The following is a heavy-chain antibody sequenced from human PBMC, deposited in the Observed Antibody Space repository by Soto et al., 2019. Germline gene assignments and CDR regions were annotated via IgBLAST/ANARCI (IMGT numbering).Heavy chain of an antibody. CDR1: GFTFTSSA. D-gene: IGHD1-20*01. Sequence: QMPLVQSGPEVKKPGTSVKVSCKASGFTFTSSAVQWVRQARGQRLEWIGWIVVGSGNTNYAQKFQERVTITRDMSTSTAYMELSSLRSEDTAVDYCAAGVLTPSWYFDLWGRGTLVTVSS. V-gene: IGHV1-58*01. J-gene: IGHJ2*01. CDR3: AAGVLTPSWYFDL. CDR2: IVVGSGNT.